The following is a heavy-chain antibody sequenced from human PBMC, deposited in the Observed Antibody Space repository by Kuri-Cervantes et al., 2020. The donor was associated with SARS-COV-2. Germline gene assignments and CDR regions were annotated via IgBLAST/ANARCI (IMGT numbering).Heavy chain of an antibody. CDR3: ATAPPFGYNWFDP. CDR1: GNTLTELP. Sequence: ASVKVSCKVSGNTLTELPLHWVRQAPGKGLEWVGGFDPEDGETIYAQKFRGRVTMTEDTSTDTAYMELSSLRSEDTAVYYCATAPPFGYNWFDPWGQGTLVTVSS. J-gene: IGHJ5*02. V-gene: IGHV1-24*01. D-gene: IGHD3-10*01. CDR2: FDPEDGET.